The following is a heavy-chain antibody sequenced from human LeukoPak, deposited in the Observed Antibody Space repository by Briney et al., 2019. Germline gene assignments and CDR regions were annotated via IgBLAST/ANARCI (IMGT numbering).Heavy chain of an antibody. D-gene: IGHD3-10*01. CDR2: ISSSSYI. V-gene: IGHV3-21*04. CDR1: GFTFSSYS. J-gene: IGHJ4*02. Sequence: KTGGSLRLSCAASGFTFSSYSMNWVRQAPGKGLEWVSSISSSSYIYYADSVKGRFTISRDNSKNTLYLQMNSLRAEDTAVYYCAKDTYYYGSGSYSPFDYWRQGTLVTVSS. CDR3: AKDTYYYGSGSYSPFDY.